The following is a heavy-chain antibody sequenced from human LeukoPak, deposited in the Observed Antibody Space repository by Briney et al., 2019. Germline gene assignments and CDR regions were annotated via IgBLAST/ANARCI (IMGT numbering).Heavy chain of an antibody. J-gene: IGHJ4*02. CDR3: ARDDTGVIRGIRFHY. CDR1: GGSISSSSYY. D-gene: IGHD3-10*01. CDR2: IYNSGST. Sequence: SETLSLTCTVSGGSISSSSYYWSWIRQPPGKGLEWIGYIYNSGSTNYNPSLKSRVTISVDTSKNQFSLKLTSVTAADTAVYYCARDDTGVIRGIRFHYWGQGTLVTVSS. V-gene: IGHV4-61*01.